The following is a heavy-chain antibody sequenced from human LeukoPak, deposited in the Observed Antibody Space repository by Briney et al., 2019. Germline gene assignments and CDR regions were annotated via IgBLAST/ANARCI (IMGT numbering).Heavy chain of an antibody. V-gene: IGHV3-30*02. CDR2: IRYDGSNK. J-gene: IGHJ4*02. CDR3: AKVKPPGGSGSYYPFDY. CDR1: GFIFNSYG. D-gene: IGHD3-10*01. Sequence: GGSLRLSCAASGFIFNSYGMHWVRQAPGKGLEWVAFIRYDGSNKYYADSVKGRLTISRDNSKNTLYLQMNSLRAEDTAVYYCAKVKPPGGSGSYYPFDYWGQGTLVTVSS.